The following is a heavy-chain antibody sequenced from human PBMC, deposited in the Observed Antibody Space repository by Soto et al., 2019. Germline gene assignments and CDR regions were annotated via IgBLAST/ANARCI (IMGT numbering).Heavy chain of an antibody. D-gene: IGHD5-12*01. CDR2: IIPIFGTA. Sequence: QVQLVQSGAEVKKPGSSVKVSCKASGGTFSSYAISWVRQAPGQGLEWMGGIIPIFGTANYAQKFQGRVTITADESTSTAYMGLSSLRSEDTAVYYCASSPYSGYDLPFDYWGQGTLVTVSS. CDR1: GGTFSSYA. CDR3: ASSPYSGYDLPFDY. J-gene: IGHJ4*02. V-gene: IGHV1-69*01.